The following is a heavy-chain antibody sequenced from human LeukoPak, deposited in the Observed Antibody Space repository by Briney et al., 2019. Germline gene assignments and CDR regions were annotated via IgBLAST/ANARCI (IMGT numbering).Heavy chain of an antibody. CDR1: GFIFSIYA. Sequence: GGSLRLSCAASGFIFSIYAMSWVRQAPGKGLEWVSVISGSGGSTYYVDSVKGRFTIFRDNSKNTLYLQMNSLRADDTAVYYCAKEPGIAAAAQNNWFDPWGQGTLVTVSS. CDR2: ISGSGGST. J-gene: IGHJ5*02. V-gene: IGHV3-23*01. CDR3: AKEPGIAAAAQNNWFDP. D-gene: IGHD6-13*01.